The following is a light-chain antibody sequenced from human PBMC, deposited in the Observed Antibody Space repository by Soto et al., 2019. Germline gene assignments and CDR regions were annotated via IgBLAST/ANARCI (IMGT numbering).Light chain of an antibody. V-gene: IGKV1-39*01. J-gene: IGKJ1*01. Sequence: DIQMTQSPSSLSASVGDRVTITCRASQSISSHLNWYQQKLGKAPKLLIYAASSLQSGVASRFSGSGSGTDFTLTVSRLQPEDFATYYCQQSFSTPRTFGQGTKVEIK. CDR3: QQSFSTPRT. CDR2: AAS. CDR1: QSISSH.